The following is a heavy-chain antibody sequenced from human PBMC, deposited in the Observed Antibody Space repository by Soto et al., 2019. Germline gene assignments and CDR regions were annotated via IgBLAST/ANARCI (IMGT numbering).Heavy chain of an antibody. CDR3: AKSRLPSPGYFDY. CDR2: INSDGSST. V-gene: IGHV3-74*01. D-gene: IGHD5-12*01. Sequence: GGSLRLSCAASGFTFSSYWMHWVRQAPGKGLVWVSRINSDGSSTYYADSVKGRFTISRDNSKNTLYLQMNSLRAEDTAVYYCAKSRLPSPGYFDYWGQGTLVTVSS. J-gene: IGHJ4*02. CDR1: GFTFSSYW.